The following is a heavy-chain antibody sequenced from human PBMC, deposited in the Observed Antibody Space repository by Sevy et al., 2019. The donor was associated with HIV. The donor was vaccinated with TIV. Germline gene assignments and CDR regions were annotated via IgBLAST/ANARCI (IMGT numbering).Heavy chain of an antibody. D-gene: IGHD3-22*01. CDR2: ISSSGTTL. Sequence: GGSLRLSCAASGFTFSSYEMTWVRQAPGKGPEWVSSISSSGTTLYYGDSVEGRFTIARDNPKNSLYLQINILRAEDTAVYYCARKGGAYDIGFDPWGQGTLVTVSS. CDR1: GFTFSSYE. J-gene: IGHJ5*02. CDR3: ARKGGAYDIGFDP. V-gene: IGHV3-48*03.